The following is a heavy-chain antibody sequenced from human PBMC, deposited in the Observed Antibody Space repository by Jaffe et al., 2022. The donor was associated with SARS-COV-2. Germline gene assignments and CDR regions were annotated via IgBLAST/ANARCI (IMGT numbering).Heavy chain of an antibody. J-gene: IGHJ4*02. D-gene: IGHD2-21*02. CDR1: GFTFSSYG. Sequence: QVQLVESGGGVVQPGRSLRLSCAASGFTFSSYGMHWVRQAPGKGLEWVAVISYDGSNKYYADSVKGRFTISRDNSKNTLYLQMNSLRAEDTAVYYCAKDSGLPDSNHPGEDRYCGGDCYSHFDYWGQGTLVTVSS. V-gene: IGHV3-30*18. CDR2: ISYDGSNK. CDR3: AKDSGLPDSNHPGEDRYCGGDCYSHFDY.